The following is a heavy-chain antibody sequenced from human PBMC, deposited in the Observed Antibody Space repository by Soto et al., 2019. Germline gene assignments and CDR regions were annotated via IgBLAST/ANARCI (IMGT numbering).Heavy chain of an antibody. Sequence: QVQLVQSGAEVKKPGASVKVSCKASGYTFTSYGISWVRQAPGQGLEWMGWISAYNGNTNYAQKLQGRVTMTTDTSTSTAYMELRSLRSDDTAVYYCARDPEPYCTNGVCSKEWFDPWGQGTLVTVSS. CDR1: GYTFTSYG. V-gene: IGHV1-18*01. J-gene: IGHJ5*02. CDR3: ARDPEPYCTNGVCSKEWFDP. CDR2: ISAYNGNT. D-gene: IGHD2-8*01.